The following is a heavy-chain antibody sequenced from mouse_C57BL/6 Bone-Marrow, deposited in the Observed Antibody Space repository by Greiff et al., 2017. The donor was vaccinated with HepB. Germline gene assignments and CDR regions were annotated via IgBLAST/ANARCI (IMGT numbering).Heavy chain of an antibody. J-gene: IGHJ1*03. CDR3: TRIYDGYYGYFDV. D-gene: IGHD2-3*01. V-gene: IGHV6-6*01. Sequence: EVHLVESGGGLVQPGGSMKLSCAASGFTFSDAWMDWVRQSPEKGLEWVAEIRNKANNHATYYAESVKGRFTISRDDSKSSVYLQMNSLRAEDTGIYYCTRIYDGYYGYFDVWGTGTTVTVSS. CDR2: IRNKANNHAT. CDR1: GFTFSDAW.